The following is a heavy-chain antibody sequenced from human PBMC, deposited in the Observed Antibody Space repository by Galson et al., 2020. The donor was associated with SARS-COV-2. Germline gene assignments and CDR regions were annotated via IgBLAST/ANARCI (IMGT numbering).Heavy chain of an antibody. J-gene: IGHJ4*02. CDR1: GYSFTSYW. V-gene: IGHV5-10-1*01. D-gene: IGHD6-6*01. CDR3: ARLGSSHTRGFDV. Sequence: HGESLKISCKGSGYSFTSYWISWVRQMPGKGLEWMGRIDPSDSYTNYSTSFQGHVTISADKSISTAYLQWSSLKASDTAMYYCARLGSSHTRGFDVWGQVTLVTVSS. CDR2: IDPSDSYT.